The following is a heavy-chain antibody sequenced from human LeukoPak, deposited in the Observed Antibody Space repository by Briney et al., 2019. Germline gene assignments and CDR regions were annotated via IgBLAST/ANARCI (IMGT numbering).Heavy chain of an antibody. J-gene: IGHJ4*02. D-gene: IGHD5/OR15-5a*01. CDR3: ARDLRRFAAYYFDY. Sequence: GVSLRLSCAASGFTFSGYAIHWVRQAPGKGLEWVAVISSDGRDKHHADSVKGRFTISRDNSKNTLYLQTNSLRAEDTAVYYCARDLRRFAAYYFDYWGQGTLVTVSS. CDR1: GFTFSGYA. V-gene: IGHV3-30*03. CDR2: ISSDGRDK.